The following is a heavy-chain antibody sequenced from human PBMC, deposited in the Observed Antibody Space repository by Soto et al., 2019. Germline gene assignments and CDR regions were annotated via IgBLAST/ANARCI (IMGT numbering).Heavy chain of an antibody. CDR3: AKTGQPPYYYYGLDV. D-gene: IGHD7-27*01. V-gene: IGHV1-18*01. CDR2: ISGYNGDT. J-gene: IGHJ6*02. CDR1: GYTFSRYG. Sequence: QGQLVQSGGEVKKPGASVKVSCKTSGYTFSRYGISWVRQAPGQGLEWMGWISGYNGDTNYARKFQGRVTMTIDTSTTTAYMELRSLTSDDTAVYYCAKTGQPPYYYYGLDVWGQGTTVTVSS.